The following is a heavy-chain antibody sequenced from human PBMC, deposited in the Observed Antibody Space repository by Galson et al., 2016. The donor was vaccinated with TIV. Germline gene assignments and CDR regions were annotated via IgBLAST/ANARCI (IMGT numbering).Heavy chain of an antibody. CDR3: ARTFPCGGDCYFFDY. J-gene: IGHJ4*02. D-gene: IGHD2-21*02. Sequence: SVKVSCKASGYSFTSYGIAWVRQAPGQGLAWMGWISNYNVNTKYAQKFQGRVSITADAPTSTVYMVLSSLRSEDTAVYYCARTFPCGGDCYFFDYWGQGTLVTVSS. CDR2: ISNYNVNT. CDR1: GYSFTSYG. V-gene: IGHV1-18*01.